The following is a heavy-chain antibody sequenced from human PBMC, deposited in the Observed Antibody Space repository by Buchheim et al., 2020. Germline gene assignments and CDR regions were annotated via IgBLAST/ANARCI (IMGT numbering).Heavy chain of an antibody. CDR1: GFTFSSYA. Sequence: EVQLLESGGGLVQPGGSLRLSCAASGFTFSSYAMSWVRQAPGQGLEWVSAISGSGGSTYYADSVKGRFTISRDNSKNTLYLQMNSLRAEDTAVYYCAKDRGTIFGVVIRSGGYFDYWGQGTL. CDR3: AKDRGTIFGVVIRSGGYFDY. J-gene: IGHJ4*02. V-gene: IGHV3-23*01. D-gene: IGHD3-3*01. CDR2: ISGSGGST.